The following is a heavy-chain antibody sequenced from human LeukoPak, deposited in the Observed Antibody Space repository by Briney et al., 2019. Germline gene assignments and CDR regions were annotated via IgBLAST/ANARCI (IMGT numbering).Heavy chain of an antibody. CDR3: ARSRDGDSSGVGDCFDS. CDR2: IWPYGNNK. Sequence: GGSLRLSCTASGFTFSHYGMHWVRQAPGKGLEWVAIIWPYGNNKYYVDSVKGRFTISRDTSKNTRYLQMKSLRVDDTAVYYCARSRDGDSSGVGDCFDSWGQGGLVTDSS. D-gene: IGHD1-26*01. V-gene: IGHV3-33*01. J-gene: IGHJ4*02. CDR1: GFTFSHYG.